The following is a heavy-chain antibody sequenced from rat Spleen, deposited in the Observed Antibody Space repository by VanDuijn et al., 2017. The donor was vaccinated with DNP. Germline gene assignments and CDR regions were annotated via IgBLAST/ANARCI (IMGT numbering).Heavy chain of an antibody. Sequence: EVQLVESGGGLVQPGRSLKLSCAVSGFTFSNYGMAWVRQAPTKGLEWVASISTGGVNTYYRDSVKGRFTVSRDNAKSTLYLQMESLRSEDTATYYCAKDPIRGMDAWGQGTSVTVSS. CDR1: GFTFSNYG. V-gene: IGHV5S13*01. CDR2: ISTGGVNT. J-gene: IGHJ4*01. CDR3: AKDPIRGMDA. D-gene: IGHD4-3*01.